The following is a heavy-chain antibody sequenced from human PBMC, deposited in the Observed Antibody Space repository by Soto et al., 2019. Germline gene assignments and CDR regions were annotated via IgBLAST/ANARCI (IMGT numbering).Heavy chain of an antibody. CDR3: ARQAKIGDRSQFYFDS. CDR1: GFSFSFYA. V-gene: IGHV3-30*04. Sequence: PGGSLRLSCAASGFSFSFYAMHWVRQAPGKGLEWVAVISYNGRNKHYVVSVKGRFTISRDNSQDTLYLQMGSLRPDDTAMNYCARQAKIGDRSQFYFDSWGQGTLVTVSS. D-gene: IGHD3-16*01. J-gene: IGHJ4*02. CDR2: ISYNGRNK.